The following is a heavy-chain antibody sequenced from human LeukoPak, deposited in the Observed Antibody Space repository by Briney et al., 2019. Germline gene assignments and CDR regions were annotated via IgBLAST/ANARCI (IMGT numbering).Heavy chain of an antibody. D-gene: IGHD1-7*01. CDR1: VGSISSSSYY. J-gene: IGHJ5*02. V-gene: IGHV4-39*01. CDR3: AVNWNYVDNWFDP. Sequence: SETLSLTCTVSVGSISSSSYYGGWIRQPPGKGLEWIGSIYYSGSTYYNPSLNSRVTISVDTYKNQFSLKLSSVTDADTAVYYCAVNWNYVDNWFDPWGQGTLVTVSS. CDR2: IYYSGST.